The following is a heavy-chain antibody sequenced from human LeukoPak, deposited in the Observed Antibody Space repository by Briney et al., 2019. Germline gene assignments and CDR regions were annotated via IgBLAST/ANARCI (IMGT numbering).Heavy chain of an antibody. CDR2: IYYSGST. D-gene: IGHD2-15*01. CDR1: GGSISSSSYY. V-gene: IGHV4-39*07. CDR3: ARGYCSGGSCYFRSYYYYYYMDV. Sequence: SETLSLTCTVSGGSISSSSYYWGWIRQPPGKGLERIGSIYYSGSTYYNPSLKSRVTISVDTSKNQFSLKLSSVTAADTAVYYCARGYCSGGSCYFRSYYYYYYMDVWGKGTTVTVSS. J-gene: IGHJ6*03.